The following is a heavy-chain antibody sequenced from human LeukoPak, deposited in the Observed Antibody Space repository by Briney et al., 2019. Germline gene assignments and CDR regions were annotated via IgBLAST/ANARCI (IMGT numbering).Heavy chain of an antibody. Sequence: PGGSLRLSCAASGFTFSSYAMSWVRQAPGKGLEWVSRFSGSGGSTYYADSVKGRFTISRDNSKNTLYLQMNSLRAGDTAIYYCAKDGDSSGYYYRYFDLWGRGTLVTVSS. J-gene: IGHJ2*01. CDR2: FSGSGGST. CDR3: AKDGDSSGYYYRYFDL. CDR1: GFTFSSYA. D-gene: IGHD3-22*01. V-gene: IGHV3-23*01.